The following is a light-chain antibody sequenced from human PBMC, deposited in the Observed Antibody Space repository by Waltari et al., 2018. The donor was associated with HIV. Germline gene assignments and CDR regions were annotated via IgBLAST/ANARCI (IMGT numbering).Light chain of an antibody. CDR1: SPNIVCSY. CDR3: AAWDDSLSGVV. Sequence: QPVLAQPPAASETPGQSVTISYSESSPNIVCSYVYWYQQLPGTAPKLLSYRNNQRPSGVPDRFSGSKSGTSATLAISGLRSEDEADYYCAAWDDSLSGVVFGGGTKLTVL. V-gene: IGLV1-47*01. J-gene: IGLJ2*01. CDR2: RNN.